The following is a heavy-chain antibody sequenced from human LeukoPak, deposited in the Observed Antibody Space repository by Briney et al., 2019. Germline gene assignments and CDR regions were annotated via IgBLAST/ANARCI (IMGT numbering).Heavy chain of an antibody. D-gene: IGHD5-24*01. J-gene: IGHJ4*02. V-gene: IGHV3-64*01. CDR3: ARETIGTNDY. Sequence: GGSLKLSCAASGFTFSSYPMHWVRQAPGKRLEYVSDISSNGDTTYYANSVRGRFTISRDNSKNTLYLQMGSLRTEDMAIYYCARETIGTNDYWGQGTLVTVSS. CDR2: ISSNGDTT. CDR1: GFTFSSYP.